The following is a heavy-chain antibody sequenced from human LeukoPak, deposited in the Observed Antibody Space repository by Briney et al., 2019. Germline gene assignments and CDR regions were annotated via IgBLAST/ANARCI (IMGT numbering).Heavy chain of an antibody. J-gene: IGHJ4*02. CDR3: ARLIYGDYVFDY. V-gene: IGHV4-34*01. CDR2: INHSGST. Sequence: SETLSLTCAAYGGSFSGYYWSWIRQPPEKGLEWIGEINHSGSTNYNPSLKSRVTISVDTSKNQFSLKLSSVTAADTAVYYCARLIYGDYVFDYWGQGTLVTVSS. D-gene: IGHD4-17*01. CDR1: GGSFSGYY.